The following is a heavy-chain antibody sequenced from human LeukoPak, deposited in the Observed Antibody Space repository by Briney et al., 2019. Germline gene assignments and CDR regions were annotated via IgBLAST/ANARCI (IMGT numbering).Heavy chain of an antibody. CDR1: GFPFEDFA. Sequence: GRSLRLSCAASGFPFEDFAMHWVRQAPGKGLEWVTGITWNRDIIGSADSVKGRFTISRDNAKNSLFLQMNSLRAEDTALYYCAKDMGANMLMGDYHSGMDVWGQGTTVTVTS. J-gene: IGHJ6*02. CDR3: AKDMGANMLMGDYHSGMDV. V-gene: IGHV3-9*01. CDR2: ITWNRDII. D-gene: IGHD3-16*01.